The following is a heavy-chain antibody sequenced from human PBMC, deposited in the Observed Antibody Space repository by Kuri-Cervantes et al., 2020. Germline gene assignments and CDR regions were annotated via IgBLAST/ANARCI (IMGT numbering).Heavy chain of an antibody. V-gene: IGHV1-2*04. CDR2: INPNSGGT. D-gene: IGHD6-13*01. CDR3: ARAFHPGIAAAGMTVDAFDI. J-gene: IGHJ3*02. Sequence: ASVKVFCKASGYSFTSYGISWVRQAPGQGLEWMGWINPNSGGTNYAQKFQGWVTMTRDTSISTAYMELSRLRSDDTAVYYCARAFHPGIAAAGMTVDAFDIWGQGTMVTVSS. CDR1: GYSFTSYG.